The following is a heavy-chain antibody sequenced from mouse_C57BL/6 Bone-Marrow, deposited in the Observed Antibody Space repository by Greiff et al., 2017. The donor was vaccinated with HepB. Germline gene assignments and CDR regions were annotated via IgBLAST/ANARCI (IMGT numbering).Heavy chain of an antibody. CDR2: ISSGSSTI. CDR3: AHGYLDFDY. J-gene: IGHJ2*01. Sequence: EVKLQESGGGLVKPGGSLKLSCAASGFTFSDYGMHWVRQAPEKGLEWVAYISSGSSTIYYADTVKGRFTISRDNAKNTLFLQMTSLRSEDTAMYYCAHGYLDFDYWGQGTTLTVSS. V-gene: IGHV5-17*01. CDR1: GFTFSDYG. D-gene: IGHD2-3*01.